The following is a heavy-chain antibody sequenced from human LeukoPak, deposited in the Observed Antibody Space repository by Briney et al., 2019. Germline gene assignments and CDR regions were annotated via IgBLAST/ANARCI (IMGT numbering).Heavy chain of an antibody. CDR2: INHSGST. CDR1: GFIFSNYW. CDR3: ARGLSGLGPSTLTTVVAYYFDY. J-gene: IGHJ4*02. V-gene: IGHV4-4*02. Sequence: GSLRLSCATSGFIFSNYWMSWVRQPPGKGLEWIGEINHSGSTNYNPSLKSRVTISVDTSKNQFSLKLSSVTAADTAVYYCARGLSGLGPSTLTTVVAYYFDYWGQGTLVTVSS. D-gene: IGHD4-17*01.